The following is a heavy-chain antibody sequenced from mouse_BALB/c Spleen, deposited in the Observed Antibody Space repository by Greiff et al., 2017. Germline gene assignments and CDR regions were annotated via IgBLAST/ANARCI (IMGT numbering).Heavy chain of an antibody. Sequence: QQSCKASGYTFTSYWMHWVKQRPGQGLEWIGEINPSNGRTNYNEKFKSKATLTVDKSSSTAYMQLSSLTSEDSAVYYCARSYGNYGGYFDVWGAGTTVTVSS. CDR2: INPSNGRT. D-gene: IGHD2-1*01. CDR3: ARSYGNYGGYFDV. CDR1: GYTFTSYW. V-gene: IGHV1S81*02. J-gene: IGHJ1*01.